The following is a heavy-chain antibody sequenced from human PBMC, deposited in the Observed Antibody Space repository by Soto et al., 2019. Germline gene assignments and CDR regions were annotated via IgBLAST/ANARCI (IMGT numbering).Heavy chain of an antibody. J-gene: IGHJ5*02. Sequence: QVQLVESGGGVVQPGRSLRLSCAASGFTFSSYGMHWVRQAPGKGLEWVAVISYDGSNKYYADSVKGRFTISRDNSKSTLYLHMNSLTAEDTAVYYCAQHQGILFAPNCFAPGGQGTLVTVSS. CDR2: ISYDGSNK. D-gene: IGHD2-15*01. V-gene: IGHV3-30*18. CDR3: AQHQGILFAPNCFAP. CDR1: GFTFSSYG.